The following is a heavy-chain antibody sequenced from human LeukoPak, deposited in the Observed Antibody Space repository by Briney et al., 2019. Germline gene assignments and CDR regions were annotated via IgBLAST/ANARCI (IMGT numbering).Heavy chain of an antibody. J-gene: IGHJ4*02. CDR1: GGSISSYY. CDR3: ARGGGYSYGSDFDY. Sequence: SETLSLTCTVSGGSISSYYWSWIRQPPGKGLEWIGEINHSGSTNYNPSLKSRVTISVDTSKNQFSLKLSSVTAADTAVYYCARGGGYSYGSDFDYWGQGTLVTVSS. D-gene: IGHD5-18*01. V-gene: IGHV4-34*01. CDR2: INHSGST.